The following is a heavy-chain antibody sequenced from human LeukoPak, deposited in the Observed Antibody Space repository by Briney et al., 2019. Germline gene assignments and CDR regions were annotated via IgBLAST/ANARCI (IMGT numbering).Heavy chain of an antibody. J-gene: IGHJ4*02. D-gene: IGHD6-19*01. CDR1: GYTFTSYA. CDR3: ARGGSGWYYSYDY. Sequence: GASVKVSCKASGYTFTSYAMNWVRQAPGQGLEWMGWISAYNGNTNYAQKLQGRVTMTTDTSTSTAYMELRSLRSDGTAMYYCARGGSGWYYSYDYWGQGTLVTVSS. CDR2: ISAYNGNT. V-gene: IGHV1-18*01.